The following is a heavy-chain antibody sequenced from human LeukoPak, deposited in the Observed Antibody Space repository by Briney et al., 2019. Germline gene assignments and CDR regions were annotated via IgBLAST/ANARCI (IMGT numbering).Heavy chain of an antibody. D-gene: IGHD3-10*01. CDR2: IYYSGST. CDR1: GGSISSGSYY. CDR3: ARPSITMVRGFDP. V-gene: IGHV4-39*01. Sequence: PSQTLSLTCTVSGGSISSGSYYWSWIRQPPGKGLEWIGSIYYSGSTYYNPSLKSRVTISVDTSKNQFSLKLSSVTAADTAVYYCARPSITMVRGFDPWGQGTLVAVSS. J-gene: IGHJ5*02.